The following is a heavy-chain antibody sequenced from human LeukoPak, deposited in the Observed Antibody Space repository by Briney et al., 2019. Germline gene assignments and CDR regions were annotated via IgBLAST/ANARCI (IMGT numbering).Heavy chain of an antibody. J-gene: IGHJ4*02. CDR3: ARAVTGTSLVDF. Sequence: LETLSLTCTISGGSIGGDHWSWIRQAPGEELEWIGYISYTGSTSYNPSLRSRVTISLNTPENQFSLRLTSVTAADTAVYYCARAVTGTSLVDFWGQGTLVAVSS. CDR2: ISYTGST. V-gene: IGHV4-59*08. CDR1: GGSIGGDH. D-gene: IGHD6-19*01.